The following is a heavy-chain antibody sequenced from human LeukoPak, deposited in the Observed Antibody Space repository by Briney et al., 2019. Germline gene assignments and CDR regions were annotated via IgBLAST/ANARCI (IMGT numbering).Heavy chain of an antibody. CDR2: INHSGST. CDR3: ARHRGDYYGSGSYAYYFDY. J-gene: IGHJ4*02. Sequence: ASETLSLTCAVYGGSFSGYYWSWIRQPPGKGLEWIGEINHSGSTNYNPSLKSRVTISVDTSKNQFSLKLSSVTAADTAVYYCARHRGDYYGSGSYAYYFDYWGQGTLVTVSS. D-gene: IGHD3-10*01. CDR1: GGSFSGYY. V-gene: IGHV4-34*01.